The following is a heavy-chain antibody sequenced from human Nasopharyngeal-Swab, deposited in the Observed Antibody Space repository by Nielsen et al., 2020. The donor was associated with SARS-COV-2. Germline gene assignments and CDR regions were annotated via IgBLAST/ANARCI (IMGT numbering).Heavy chain of an antibody. CDR3: ARESATTRRAWGY. Sequence: WVRQAPGQGLEWLGGVIPLSGSPRYAQKFQGRVAISADGSTSTVFLELTSLTSDDTAIYYCARESATTRRAWGYWGRGTLVTVSS. J-gene: IGHJ4*02. D-gene: IGHD1-1*01. CDR2: VIPLSGSP. V-gene: IGHV1-69*01.